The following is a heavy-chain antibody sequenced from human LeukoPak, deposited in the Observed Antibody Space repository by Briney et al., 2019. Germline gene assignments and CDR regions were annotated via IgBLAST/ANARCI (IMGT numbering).Heavy chain of an antibody. CDR1: GFTFDDYA. CDR3: AKDMGDYYDSSGYHY. D-gene: IGHD3-22*01. V-gene: IGHV3-9*01. CDR2: ISWNSGSI. Sequence: PGRSLRLSCAASGFTFDDYAMHWVRQAPGKGLEWVSGISWNSGSIGYADSVKGRFTISRDNAKNSLYLQMNSLRAEDTALYYCAKDMGDYYDSSGYHYWGQGTLVTVSS. J-gene: IGHJ4*02.